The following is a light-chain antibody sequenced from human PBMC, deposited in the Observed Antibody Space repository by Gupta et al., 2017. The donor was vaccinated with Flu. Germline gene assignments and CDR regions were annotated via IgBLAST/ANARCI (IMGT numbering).Light chain of an antibody. V-gene: IGKV1-9*01. J-gene: IGKJ1*01. CDR2: AGS. Sequence: PSFLSASVGDRVTITCRASLGISTYLAWYQQKPGKPPKLLIYAGSFLQSGVPSRFSGIGSGTEFTLTISSLQTEDFATYFCQQVNRYPWTFGQGTKVEI. CDR1: LGISTY. CDR3: QQVNRYPWT.